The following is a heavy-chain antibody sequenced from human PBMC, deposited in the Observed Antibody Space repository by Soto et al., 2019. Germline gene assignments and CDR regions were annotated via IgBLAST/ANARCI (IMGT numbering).Heavy chain of an antibody. CDR3: ASGGWGSSWYEGGSRIDY. D-gene: IGHD6-13*01. J-gene: IGHJ4*02. CDR2: IGAAGDT. CDR1: GFTFSSYD. Sequence: EVQLVESGGGLVQPGGSLRLSCAASGFTFSSYDMHWVRQVTGKGLEWVSAIGAAGDTYYPDSVKGRFTISRENAKNSLYLQMNSLRDEDTAVYYSASGGWGSSWYEGGSRIDYWGQGTLVTVSS. V-gene: IGHV3-13*01.